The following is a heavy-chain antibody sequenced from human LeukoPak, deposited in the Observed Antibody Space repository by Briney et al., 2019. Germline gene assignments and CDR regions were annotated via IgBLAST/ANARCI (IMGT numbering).Heavy chain of an antibody. D-gene: IGHD6-6*01. V-gene: IGHV3-30-3*01. CDR2: ISYDGSNK. Sequence: GSLRLSCAASGFTFSSYAMHWVRQAPGKGLEWVAVISYDGSNKYYADSVKGRFTISRDTSKNTLYLQMNSLSAEDTAVYYCARDGYSSSSPSFDYWGQGTLVTVSS. J-gene: IGHJ4*02. CDR3: ARDGYSSSSPSFDY. CDR1: GFTFSSYA.